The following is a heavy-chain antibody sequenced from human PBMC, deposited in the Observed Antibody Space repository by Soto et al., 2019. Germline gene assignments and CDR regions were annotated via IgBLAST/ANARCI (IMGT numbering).Heavy chain of an antibody. CDR2: INGDNGDT. Sequence: QVQVVQSGAEVKKPGASVRLSCKASGYILSTHAMHWARQAPGQWHEWMGWINGDNGDTKYSQKFQGRVTITRDTSANSAYMELNSLTSEDTAVYYCARDQRGVARKGYFDYGMDVWGQGTAVTVS. V-gene: IGHV1-3*01. CDR1: GYILSTHA. D-gene: IGHD6-19*01. J-gene: IGHJ6*02. CDR3: ARDQRGVARKGYFDYGMDV.